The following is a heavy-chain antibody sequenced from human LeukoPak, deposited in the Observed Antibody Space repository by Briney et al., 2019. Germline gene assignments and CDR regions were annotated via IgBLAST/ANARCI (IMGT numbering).Heavy chain of an antibody. D-gene: IGHD6-6*01. CDR2: IYYSGST. J-gene: IGHJ6*03. Sequence: SEALSLTCTVSGGSISSYYWSWIRQPPGKGLEWIGYIYYSGSTNYNPSLKSRVTISVDTSKNQFSLKLSSVTAADTAVYYCARDHRIAARHYYYYYMDVWGKGTTVTVSS. V-gene: IGHV4-59*01. CDR3: ARDHRIAARHYYYYYMDV. CDR1: GGSISSYY.